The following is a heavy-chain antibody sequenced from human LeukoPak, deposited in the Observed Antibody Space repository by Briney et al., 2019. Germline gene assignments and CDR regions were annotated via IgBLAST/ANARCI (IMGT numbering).Heavy chain of an antibody. J-gene: IGHJ4*02. CDR2: IIPIFGTA. Sequence: ASVKVSCKASGGTFSSYAISWVRQAPGQGLEWMGGIIPIFGTANYAQKFQGRVTITADEPTSTAYMELSSLRSEDTAVYYCARGPRVFGVPAATYYFDYWGQGTLVTVSS. CDR3: ARGPRVFGVPAATYYFDY. V-gene: IGHV1-69*13. CDR1: GGTFSSYA. D-gene: IGHD2-2*01.